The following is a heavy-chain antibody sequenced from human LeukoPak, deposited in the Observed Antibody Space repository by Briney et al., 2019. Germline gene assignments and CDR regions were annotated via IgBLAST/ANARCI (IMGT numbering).Heavy chain of an antibody. D-gene: IGHD6-19*01. J-gene: IGHJ3*02. CDR2: INPNSGGT. CDR1: GYTFTGYY. V-gene: IGHV1-2*02. CDR3: ARGSEGSDDAFDI. Sequence: ASVTVSCKASGYTFTGYYVHWVRQAPGQGLEWMGWINPNSGGTNYAQKFQGRVTMTRDTSISTAYMELSRLRSDDTAVYYCARGSEGSDDAFDIWGQGTMVTVSS.